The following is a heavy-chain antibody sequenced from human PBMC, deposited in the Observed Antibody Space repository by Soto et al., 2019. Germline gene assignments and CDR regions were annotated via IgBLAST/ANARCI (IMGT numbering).Heavy chain of an antibody. Sequence: FTKYYMHWVRQPPGKGLEWIGEINHSGSTNYNPSLKSRVTISVDTSKNQFSLKLSSVTAADTAVYYCARSGSSGWSEFDYWGQGTLVTVSS. D-gene: IGHD6-19*01. CDR3: ARSGSSGWSEFDY. CDR2: INHSGST. V-gene: IGHV4-34*01. CDR1: FTKYY. J-gene: IGHJ4*02.